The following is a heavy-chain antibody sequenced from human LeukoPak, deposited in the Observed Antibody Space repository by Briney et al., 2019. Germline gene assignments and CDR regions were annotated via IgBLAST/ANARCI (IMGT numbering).Heavy chain of an antibody. J-gene: IGHJ5*02. CDR1: VGSISRTSYY. Sequence: PETPSLSCTLPVGSISRTSYYWGWISLSGGKGLEWIGYVHSSGRIHYISSCKSRAPFSLDTSNTQFSLKLSAVTAADWAVFYCVRGHPYYCSGANWLYRWVQG. CDR3: VRGHPYYCSGANWLYR. V-gene: IGHV4-39*07. D-gene: IGHD2-15*01. CDR2: VHSSGRI.